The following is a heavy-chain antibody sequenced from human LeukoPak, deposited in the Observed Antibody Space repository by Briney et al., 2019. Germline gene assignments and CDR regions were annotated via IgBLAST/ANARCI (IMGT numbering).Heavy chain of an antibody. D-gene: IGHD3-10*01. CDR3: ARSSRFLVNYGSGSYYPIFDY. CDR2: IYYSGST. V-gene: IGHV4-59*08. J-gene: IGHJ4*02. Sequence: SETLSLTCTVSGGSISSYYWSWIRQPPGKGLEWIGYIYYSGSTNYNPSLKSRVTISVDTSKNQFSLKLSSVTAADTAVYYCARSSRFLVNYGSGSYYPIFDYWGQGTLVTVSS. CDR1: GGSISSYY.